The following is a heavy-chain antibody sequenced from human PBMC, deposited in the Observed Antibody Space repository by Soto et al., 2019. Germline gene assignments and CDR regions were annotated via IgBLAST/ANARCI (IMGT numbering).Heavy chain of an antibody. J-gene: IGHJ4*02. V-gene: IGHV5-51*01. CDR3: ARHQGTSGWPAPFDF. CDR1: GYNFITYW. D-gene: IGHD6-19*01. Sequence: PGESLKISCKASGYNFITYWIAWVRQMPGKGLEWVGIMYPGASNIRYSPSFEGQVTVSADKSITTAYLQWSSLKASDTAMYYCARHQGTSGWPAPFDFWGQGTLVTVSS. CDR2: MYPGASNI.